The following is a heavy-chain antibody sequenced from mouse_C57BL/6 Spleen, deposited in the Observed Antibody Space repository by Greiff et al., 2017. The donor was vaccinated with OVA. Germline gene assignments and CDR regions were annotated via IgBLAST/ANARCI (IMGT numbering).Heavy chain of an antibody. CDR1: GFTFSDYY. V-gene: IGHV5-16*01. CDR2: INYDGSST. CDR3: ARDEVGWFAY. Sequence: EVKLVESEGGLVQPGSSMKLSCTASGFTFSDYYMAWVRQVPEKGLEWVANINYDGSSTYYLDSLKSRFIISRDNAKNILYLQMSSLKSEDTATYYCARDEVGWFAYWGQGTLVTVSA. D-gene: IGHD1-1*02. J-gene: IGHJ3*01.